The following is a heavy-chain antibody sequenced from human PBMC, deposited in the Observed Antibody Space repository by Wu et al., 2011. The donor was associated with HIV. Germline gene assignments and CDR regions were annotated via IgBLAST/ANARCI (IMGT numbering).Heavy chain of an antibody. D-gene: IGHD3-9*01. V-gene: IGHV1-2*02. CDR2: INPHSGGT. Sequence: QVQLVQSGAEVKKPGASVKVSCKASGYTFTGYYMHWVRQAPGQGPEWMGWINPHSGGTNYAQKFQGRVTMTRDTSISTAYMELSGLRSDDAAVYYCAREPYYDILTGRRGEPGDYWGQGTLVTVSS. CDR3: AREPYYDILTGRRGEPGDY. J-gene: IGHJ4*02. CDR1: GYTFTGYY.